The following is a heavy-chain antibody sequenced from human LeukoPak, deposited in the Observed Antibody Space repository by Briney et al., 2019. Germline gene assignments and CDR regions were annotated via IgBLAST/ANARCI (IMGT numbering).Heavy chain of an antibody. Sequence: SETLSLTCTVSGGSISSYYWSWIRQSPGKGLEWIGYIYYSGSTNYNPSLKSRVTISVDTSKNQFSLKLSSVTAADTAVYYCARVLVCSGGSCYSGFVGAFDIWGQGTMVTVSS. D-gene: IGHD2-15*01. CDR1: GGSISSYY. V-gene: IGHV4-59*01. CDR2: IYYSGST. CDR3: ARVLVCSGGSCYSGFVGAFDI. J-gene: IGHJ3*02.